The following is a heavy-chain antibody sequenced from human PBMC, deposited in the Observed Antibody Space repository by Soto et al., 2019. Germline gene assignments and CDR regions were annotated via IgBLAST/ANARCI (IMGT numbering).Heavy chain of an antibody. J-gene: IGHJ6*02. CDR3: ARDIDNRDYYYGLDV. Sequence: VGSLRLSCVASGFVFKNYEMNWVRQAPGKGLEWISYISNSGNTIYVADSMRGRFTISRDNAKNSLFLQMNSLRADDTAVYYCARDIDNRDYYYGLDVWGQGTTVTVSS. CDR2: ISNSGNTI. D-gene: IGHD1-20*01. V-gene: IGHV3-48*03. CDR1: GFVFKNYE.